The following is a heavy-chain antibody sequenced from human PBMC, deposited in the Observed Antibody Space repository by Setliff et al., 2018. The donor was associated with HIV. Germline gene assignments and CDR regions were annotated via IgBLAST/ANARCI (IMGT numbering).Heavy chain of an antibody. CDR2: IFYSGST. CDR3: ARHSSYYQYFDY. V-gene: IGHV4-39*01. CDR1: SGSISSSNHY. D-gene: IGHD3-10*01. J-gene: IGHJ4*02. Sequence: SETLSLTCTVSSGSISSSNHYWGWIRQPPGKGLEWIGSIFYSGSTDYNPSLKSRVTMSVDTSTNQFSLKLSSVTAADTAVYYCARHSSYYQYFDYWGQGSLVTVSS.